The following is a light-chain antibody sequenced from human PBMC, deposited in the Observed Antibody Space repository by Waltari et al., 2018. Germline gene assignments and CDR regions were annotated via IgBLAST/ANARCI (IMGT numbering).Light chain of an antibody. J-gene: IGKJ1*01. CDR3: QQYNDWPPT. CDR1: QTVGSN. V-gene: IGKV3-15*01. CDR2: GAA. Sequence: EIVMTQSPVTLSVSPGERVTLSCRASQTVGSNLAWYKQKPGQAPRLLISGAATRATGIPARFSGSGSGTEFTLTISSLQSEDSAIFYCQQYNDWPPTFGQGTKVEIK.